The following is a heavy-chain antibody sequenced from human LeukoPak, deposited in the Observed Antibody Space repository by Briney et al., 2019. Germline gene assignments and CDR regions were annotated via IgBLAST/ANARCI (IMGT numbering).Heavy chain of an antibody. CDR3: ARIDSSSEGFDY. D-gene: IGHD6-6*01. J-gene: IGHJ4*02. CDR1: GFTFSSYA. Sequence: GGSLRLSCAASGFTFSSYAMHWVRQAPGKGLEWVAVISYDGSNKYYADSVKGRFTISRDNSKNTLYLQMNSLRAEDTAVYYCARIDSSSEGFDYWGQGTLVTVSS. V-gene: IGHV3-30-3*01. CDR2: ISYDGSNK.